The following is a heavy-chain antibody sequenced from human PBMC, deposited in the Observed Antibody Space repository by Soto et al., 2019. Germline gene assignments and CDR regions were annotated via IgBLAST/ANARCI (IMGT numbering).Heavy chain of an antibody. CDR2: TYYRSKWYN. V-gene: IGHV6-1*01. CDR1: GDSVSSSSVG. CDR3: ARSAMGSAFDI. J-gene: IGHJ3*02. Sequence: SQTLSLTCAISGDSVSSSSVGWNWIRQSPSRGLEWLGRTYYRSKWYNDYAVFVKSRITFNPDTSKNQFSLQLNSVTPEDTAVYYCARSAMGSAFDIWGQGTMVTVSS. D-gene: IGHD5-18*01.